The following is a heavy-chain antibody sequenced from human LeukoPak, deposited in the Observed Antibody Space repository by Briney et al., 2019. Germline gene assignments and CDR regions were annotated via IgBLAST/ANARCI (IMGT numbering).Heavy chain of an antibody. CDR3: VRGVRSLQHNWFDP. V-gene: IGHV3-7*01. CDR1: GFTFSSYW. Sequence: GGSLRLSCAASGFTFSSYWMSWVRQAPGKGLEWVANIKQDGSEKYYVDSVKGRFTISRDNAKNSLYLQMNSLRAEDTAVYYCVRGVRSLQHNWFDPWGQGTLVTVSS. J-gene: IGHJ5*02. D-gene: IGHD3-10*02. CDR2: IKQDGSEK.